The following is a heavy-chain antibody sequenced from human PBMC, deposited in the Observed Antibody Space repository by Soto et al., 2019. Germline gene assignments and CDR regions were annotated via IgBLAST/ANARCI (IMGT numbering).Heavy chain of an antibody. CDR1: GFTFSSYA. D-gene: IGHD3-3*01. Sequence: LRLSCAASGFTFSSYAMHWVRQAPGKGLEWVAVISYDGSNKYYADSVKGRFTISRDNSKNTLYLQMNSLRAEDTAVYYCARDGPRGVTIFGVVIIPYYYGMDVWGQGTTVTVSS. V-gene: IGHV3-30-3*01. J-gene: IGHJ6*02. CDR2: ISYDGSNK. CDR3: ARDGPRGVTIFGVVIIPYYYGMDV.